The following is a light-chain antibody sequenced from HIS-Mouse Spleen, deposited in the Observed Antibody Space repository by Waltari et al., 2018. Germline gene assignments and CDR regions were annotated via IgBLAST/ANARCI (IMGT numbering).Light chain of an antibody. CDR2: AAS. V-gene: IGKV1-39*01. CDR3: QQSYSTL. Sequence: DIQMTQSPSSLSASVGDRVTITCRASQSIRSYLNWYQQKPGKAPKLLIYAASSLQSGVPSRFSGSGSGTDFTLTISSLRPEDVATYYCQQSYSTLFGQGTRLEIK. J-gene: IGKJ5*01. CDR1: QSIRSY.